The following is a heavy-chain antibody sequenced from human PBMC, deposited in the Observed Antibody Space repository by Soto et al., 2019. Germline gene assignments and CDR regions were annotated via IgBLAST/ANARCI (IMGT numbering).Heavy chain of an antibody. CDR3: ARHSSSWYFDY. J-gene: IGHJ4*02. Sequence: PSETLSLTCTVSGGSISSRSYYWGWIRQPPGKGLEWIGSIYYSGSTNYNPSLKSRVAISVDTSKNHFSLKLSSVTAADTAVYYCARHSSSWYFDYWGQGTLVTVSS. CDR2: IYYSGST. CDR1: GGSISSRSYY. V-gene: IGHV4-39*01. D-gene: IGHD6-13*01.